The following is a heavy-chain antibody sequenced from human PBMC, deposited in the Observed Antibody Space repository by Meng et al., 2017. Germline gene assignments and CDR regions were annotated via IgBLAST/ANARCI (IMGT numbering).Heavy chain of an antibody. Sequence: QVQLVQSGSELRKPGASVKVSCKASVYTLTSYAINWLRQAPGQGLQWMGWIDTKTGNPTYVPGFTGRLVFSLDTSVSTAYLQISGLKADDTAVYYCTGDGYSDCSRTSCFDSWGQGTLVTVSS. V-gene: IGHV7-4-1*02. J-gene: IGHJ4*02. D-gene: IGHD2-2*01. CDR3: TGDGYSDCSRTSCFDS. CDR2: IDTKTGNP. CDR1: VYTLTSYA.